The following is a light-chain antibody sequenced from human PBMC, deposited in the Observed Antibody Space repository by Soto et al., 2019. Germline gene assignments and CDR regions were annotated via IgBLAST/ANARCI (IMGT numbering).Light chain of an antibody. CDR1: SSDVGGYNY. J-gene: IGLJ2*01. V-gene: IGLV2-14*03. CDR3: SSYTTSNTVV. Sequence: QSALTQPASVSAYPGQSITISCSGTSSDVGGYNYVSWYQQRSGKAPQLLIYDVTNRPSGVSYRFSGSKSGSTASLTISGLQAEDEADYYCSSYTTSNTVVFGGGTKVTVL. CDR2: DVT.